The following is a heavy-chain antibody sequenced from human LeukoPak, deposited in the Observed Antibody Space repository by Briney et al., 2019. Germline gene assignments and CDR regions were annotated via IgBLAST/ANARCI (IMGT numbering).Heavy chain of an antibody. V-gene: IGHV3-74*01. CDR1: GFTFSSYW. D-gene: IGHD2-21*02. CDR3: VRGSRDWIGVDY. J-gene: IGHJ4*02. CDR2: INSDGSYT. Sequence: QPGGSLRLSCAASGFTFSSYWMHWVRQAPGKGLVWVSRINSDGSYTDYPDSVKGRFTISRDNAKNTLYLQMDSLRAEDTAVYYCVRGSRDWIGVDYWGQGTLVTVSS.